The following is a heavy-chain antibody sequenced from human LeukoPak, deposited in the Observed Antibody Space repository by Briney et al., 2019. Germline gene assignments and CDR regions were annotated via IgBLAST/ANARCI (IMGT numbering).Heavy chain of an antibody. V-gene: IGHV3-30*02. J-gene: IGHJ2*01. Sequence: PGGSLRLSXAASGFTFSSYGLHWVRQAPGKGLEWVAFIRFDGSNKYYADSVKGRFTISRDNSKNTLYLQMNSPRPEDTAVYYSARDFAKPNWYFDLWGRGTLVTVSS. CDR3: ARDFAKPNWYFDL. CDR1: GFTFSSYG. CDR2: IRFDGSNK.